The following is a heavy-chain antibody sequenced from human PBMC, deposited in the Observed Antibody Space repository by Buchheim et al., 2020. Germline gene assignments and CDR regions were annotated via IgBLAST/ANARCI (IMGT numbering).Heavy chain of an antibody. V-gene: IGHV3-48*01. Sequence: EVQLVESGGGLVQPGGSLRLSCAAAGFTFSSYSMNWVRQAPGKGLEWVSYISSSSSTIYYADSVKGRFTISRDNAKNSLYLQMNSLRAEDTAVYYCARGPTWRLELVQYYFDYWGRGTL. J-gene: IGHJ4*02. CDR3: ARGPTWRLELVQYYFDY. CDR1: GFTFSSYS. D-gene: IGHD1-7*01. CDR2: ISSSSSTI.